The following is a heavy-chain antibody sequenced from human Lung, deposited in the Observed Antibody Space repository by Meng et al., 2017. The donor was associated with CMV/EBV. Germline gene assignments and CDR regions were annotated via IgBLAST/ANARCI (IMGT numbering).Heavy chain of an antibody. Sequence: GGSLRLXCAASGFTFDDYAMNWVRQAPGKGLEWVSSISTTSTYIYYADSMKGRFTISRDNAKNLLFLQMNSLSVEDTAVYYCAGFGVAITNGLDVWGQGTXVTVSS. CDR3: AGFGVAITNGLDV. J-gene: IGHJ6*02. V-gene: IGHV3-21*01. D-gene: IGHD3-3*01. CDR2: ISTTSTYI. CDR1: GFTFDDYA.